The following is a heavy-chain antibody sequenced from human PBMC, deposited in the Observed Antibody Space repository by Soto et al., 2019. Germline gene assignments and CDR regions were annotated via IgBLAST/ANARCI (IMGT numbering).Heavy chain of an antibody. D-gene: IGHD5-12*01. CDR3: ARPRNEWQRFNVGGGPFDI. CDR2: INPNSGGT. Sequence: QVQLVQSGTEVKKPGASVKVSCKASGYIFTGYYIHWVRQAPGQGLEWMGWINPNSGGTNYAQKFQDRVTMTRDTSISRAYMELSRLRSDDTAVYYCARPRNEWQRFNVGGGPFDIWGQGTMVTVSS. J-gene: IGHJ3*02. V-gene: IGHV1-2*02. CDR1: GYIFTGYY.